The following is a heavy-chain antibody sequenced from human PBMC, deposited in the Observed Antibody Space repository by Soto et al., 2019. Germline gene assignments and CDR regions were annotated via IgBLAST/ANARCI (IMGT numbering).Heavy chain of an antibody. D-gene: IGHD1-26*01. CDR3: AADPVGEYCYCYR. Sequence: GLTCTTRALQYVRQARGQRLEWIGWIVVGSGSTNYAQKFQERVTITRDMSTSTAYMELSSLRSEDTAVYYCAADPVGEYCYCYRYGRGTLVTISS. CDR1: GLTCTTRA. J-gene: IGHJ2*01. CDR2: IVVGSGST. V-gene: IGHV1-58*01.